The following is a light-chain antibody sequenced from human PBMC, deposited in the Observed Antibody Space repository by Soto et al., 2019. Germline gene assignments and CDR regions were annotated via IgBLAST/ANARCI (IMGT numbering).Light chain of an antibody. CDR3: SSYAGSNKSV. J-gene: IGLJ1*01. CDR1: SSDVGGYNY. Sequence: QSVLTQPASVSGSPGQSITISCTGTSSDVGGYNYVSWYQQHPGKAPKLMIYEVSKRPSGVPDRFSGSKSGNTASLTVSGLQPEDEADYYCSSYAGSNKSVFGTGTKGTVL. V-gene: IGLV2-8*01. CDR2: EVS.